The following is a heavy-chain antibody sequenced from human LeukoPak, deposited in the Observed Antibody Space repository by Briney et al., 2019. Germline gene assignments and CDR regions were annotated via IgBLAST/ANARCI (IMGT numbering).Heavy chain of an antibody. CDR2: ISGSGGST. Sequence: HPGRSLRLSCAASGFTFSSYGMHWVRQAPGKGLEWVSAISGSGGSTYYADSVKGRFTISRDNSKNTLYLQMNSLRAEDTAVYYCAKDITMIVVVTDDYWGQGTLVTVSS. V-gene: IGHV3-23*01. D-gene: IGHD3-22*01. CDR3: AKDITMIVVVTDDY. J-gene: IGHJ4*02. CDR1: GFTFSSYG.